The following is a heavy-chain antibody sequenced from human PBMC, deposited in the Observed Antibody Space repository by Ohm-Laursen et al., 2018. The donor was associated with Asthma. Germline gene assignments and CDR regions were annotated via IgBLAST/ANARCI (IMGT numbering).Heavy chain of an antibody. CDR3: ARDISDYYYYGMDV. J-gene: IGHJ6*02. V-gene: IGHV3-11*06. Sequence: SLRLSCSASGFTFSDYYMSWIRQAPGKGLEWVSYISGSSSYTNYADSVKGRFTISRDNAKNSLYLQMNSLRAEDTAVYYCARDISDYYYYGMDVWGQGTTVTV. CDR2: ISGSSSYT. CDR1: GFTFSDYY. D-gene: IGHD1-14*01.